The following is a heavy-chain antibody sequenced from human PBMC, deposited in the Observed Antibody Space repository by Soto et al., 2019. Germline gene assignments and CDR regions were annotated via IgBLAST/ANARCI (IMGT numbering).Heavy chain of an antibody. J-gene: IGHJ4*02. Sequence: GGSLRLSCAASGFTFSSYEMNWVRQAPGKGLEWVSYISSSGSTIYYADSVKGRFTISRDNAKNSLYLQMNSLRAEDTAVYYCARERYYYDSSGYCDYWGQGTLVTVSS. CDR1: GFTFSSYE. V-gene: IGHV3-48*03. CDR3: ARERYYYDSSGYCDY. CDR2: ISSSGSTI. D-gene: IGHD3-22*01.